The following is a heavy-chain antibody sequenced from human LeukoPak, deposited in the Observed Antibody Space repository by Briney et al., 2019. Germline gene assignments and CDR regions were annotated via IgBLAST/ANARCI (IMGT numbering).Heavy chain of an antibody. CDR2: IGWDDDK. CDR1: GFSLSTSGMR. V-gene: IGHV2-70*04. Sequence: SGPTLVNPTQTLTLTCTFSGFSLSTSGMRVSWIRQPPGKALEWLARIGWDDDKFYSTSLKTRLTISKDTSKNQVVLTMTNMDPVDTATYYCARSRGYSGYDYAKFYFDYWGQGTLVTVSS. CDR3: ARSRGYSGYDYAKFYFDY. J-gene: IGHJ4*02. D-gene: IGHD5-12*01.